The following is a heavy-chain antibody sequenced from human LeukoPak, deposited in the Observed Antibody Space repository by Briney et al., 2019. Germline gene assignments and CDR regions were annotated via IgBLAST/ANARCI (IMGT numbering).Heavy chain of an antibody. CDR2: IYYSGST. CDR3: AREERYCSSTSCYMIAFDI. D-gene: IGHD2-2*02. CDR1: GGSISSGDYY. J-gene: IGHJ3*02. Sequence: PSQTLSLTCTVSGGSISSGDYYWRWIRQPPGTGLEWIGYIYYSGSTYYNPSLKSRVTISVDTSKNQFSLKLGSVTAADTAVYYCAREERYCSSTSCYMIAFDIWGQGTMVTVSS. V-gene: IGHV4-30-4*08.